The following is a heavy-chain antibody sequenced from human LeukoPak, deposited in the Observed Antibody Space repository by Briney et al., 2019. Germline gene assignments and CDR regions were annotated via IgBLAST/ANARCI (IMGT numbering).Heavy chain of an antibody. D-gene: IGHD3-10*01. Sequence: SETLSLTCTVSGGSISSYYWSWIRQPPGRGLEWIGYIYYSGSTNYNPSLKSRATISVDTSKNQFSLKLSSVTAADTAVYYCARNYYGSGSYFGYWGQGTLVTVSS. CDR2: IYYSGST. V-gene: IGHV4-59*01. CDR3: ARNYYGSGSYFGY. J-gene: IGHJ4*02. CDR1: GGSISSYY.